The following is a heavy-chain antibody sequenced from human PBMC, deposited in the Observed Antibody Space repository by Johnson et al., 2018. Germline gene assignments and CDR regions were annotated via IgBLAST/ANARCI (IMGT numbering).Heavy chain of an antibody. D-gene: IGHD3-16*01. CDR2: INQNANT. Sequence: QVQLQQLGAGLLKPSEPLSLTCALYGGSLRAYYWTWIRQPPGKGLEWFGEINQNANTNYTPSLNSRVTISLDMSKNQFSLNLNSVTAADTGVYYCERGWGFYYHLDVWVKGTTVTGSS. CDR3: ERGWGFYYHLDV. V-gene: IGHV4-34*01. CDR1: GGSLRAYY. J-gene: IGHJ6*03.